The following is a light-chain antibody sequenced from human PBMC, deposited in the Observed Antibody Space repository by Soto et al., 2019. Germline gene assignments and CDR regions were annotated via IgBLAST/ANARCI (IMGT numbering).Light chain of an antibody. CDR1: QSIITH. V-gene: IGKV1-39*01. CDR3: QQYYTTPTCT. CDR2: AAS. Sequence: DIQMTQSPSSLSASVGDRVTIACRASQSIITHLNWYQQRPGKAPKLLIYAASTLQGGVPLRFIGSGSGTDFTLTIISLQPEDFATYNCQQYYTTPTCTFGPGTAVEI. J-gene: IGKJ1*01.